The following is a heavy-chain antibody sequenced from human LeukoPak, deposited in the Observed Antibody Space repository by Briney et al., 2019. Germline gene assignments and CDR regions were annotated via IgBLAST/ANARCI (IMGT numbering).Heavy chain of an antibody. Sequence: GASVKVSCKASGYTFTSYVMHWVRQAPGQRLEWMGWINAGNGNTKYSQKFQGRVTITRDTSASTAYMELSSLRSEDTAVYYCARSGIAAAGRWATDYYYYYGMDVWGQGTTVTVSS. V-gene: IGHV1-3*01. CDR1: GYTFTSYV. CDR2: INAGNGNT. J-gene: IGHJ6*02. D-gene: IGHD6-13*01. CDR3: ARSGIAAAGRWATDYYYYYGMDV.